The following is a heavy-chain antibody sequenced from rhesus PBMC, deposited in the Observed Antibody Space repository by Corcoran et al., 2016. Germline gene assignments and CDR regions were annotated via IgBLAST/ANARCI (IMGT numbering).Heavy chain of an antibody. V-gene: IGHV4-160*01. J-gene: IGHJ6*01. D-gene: IGHD5-36*01. Sequence: QVQLQESGPGLVKPSETLSLTCAVSGGSLSGYYWNWIRQSPGKGLEWIGRVYSGCGSTDYPPSIRRRVTSSTDASEIQFSLKLNAVTAADTAIYYCAIYIGYGFGLDSWGQGVAVTVSS. CDR2: VYSGCGST. CDR3: AIYIGYGFGLDS. CDR1: GGSLSGYY.